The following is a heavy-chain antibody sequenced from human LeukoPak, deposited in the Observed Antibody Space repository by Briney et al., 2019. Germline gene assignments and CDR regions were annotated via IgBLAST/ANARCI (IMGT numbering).Heavy chain of an antibody. CDR3: ARVRDYYDSSGYYAFDI. D-gene: IGHD3-22*01. J-gene: IGHJ3*02. Sequence: PGGSLRLSCAASGFTVSSNYMSWVGQAPGKGLEWVSVIYRGGSTYYADSVKGRFTISRHNSKNTLYLQMNSLRAEDTAVYYCARVRDYYDSSGYYAFDIWGQGTMVTVSS. V-gene: IGHV3-53*04. CDR1: GFTVSSNY. CDR2: IYRGGST.